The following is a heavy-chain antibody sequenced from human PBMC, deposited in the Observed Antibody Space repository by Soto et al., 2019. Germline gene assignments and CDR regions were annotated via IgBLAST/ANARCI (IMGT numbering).Heavy chain of an antibody. D-gene: IGHD2-8*01. CDR1: GITLSDDY. J-gene: IGHJ4*02. CDR3: ASGKWSLDY. CDR2: ISNSDYTT. Sequence: QVHLVASGGGLVKPGGSLRLSCVASGITLSDDYMTWIRQAPGEGLEWLSYISNSDYTTYYADSVKGRFTISRDNAKNSLYLQLNGLRVEDTAVYYCASGKWSLDYWGQGILVTVSS. V-gene: IGHV3-11*01.